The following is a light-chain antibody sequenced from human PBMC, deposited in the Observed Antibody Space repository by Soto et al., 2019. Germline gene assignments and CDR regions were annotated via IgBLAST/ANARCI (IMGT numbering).Light chain of an antibody. Sequence: IELSQSPVTQFLSRKETATLSCRASKSVNCSYLAWYQQKPGQAPRLLIYGASSRATGIPDRFSGSGSGTDFTLTISRLEPEDFAVYYCQQYGSSLWTFGQGTKVDIK. V-gene: IGKV3-20*01. J-gene: IGKJ1*01. CDR2: GAS. CDR3: QQYGSSLWT. CDR1: KSVNCSY.